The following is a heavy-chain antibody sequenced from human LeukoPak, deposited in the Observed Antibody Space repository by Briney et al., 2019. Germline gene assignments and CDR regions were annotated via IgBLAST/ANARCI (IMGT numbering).Heavy chain of an antibody. CDR1: GFTFINAW. D-gene: IGHD2-2*01. V-gene: IGHV3-15*01. Sequence: PGGSLRLSCAASGFTFINAWMSWVRQAPGKGLEWVGRIKGKTDGGTTDYAAPVKGRFTISRDDSKNTLDLQMNSLKTEDTAVYFRTTRRVYCTRTTCSLSQVAYWGQGTLVTVSS. J-gene: IGHJ4*02. CDR2: IKGKTDGGTT. CDR3: TTRRVYCTRTTCSLSQVAY.